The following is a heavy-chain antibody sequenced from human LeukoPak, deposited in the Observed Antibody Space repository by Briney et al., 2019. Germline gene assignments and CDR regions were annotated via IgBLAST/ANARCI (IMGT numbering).Heavy chain of an antibody. D-gene: IGHD3-10*01. J-gene: IGHJ5*02. CDR1: GYSFTSYW. CDR3: ARTERITMVRGVLNWFDP. V-gene: IGHV5-51*01. Sequence: GESLKISCKGSGYSFTSYWIGWVRQMPGKGLEWMGIIYPGDSDTRYSPSFQGQVTISADKSISTAYLQWSSLKASDTAMYYCARTERITMVRGVLNWFDPWGQGTLVTVSS. CDR2: IYPGDSDT.